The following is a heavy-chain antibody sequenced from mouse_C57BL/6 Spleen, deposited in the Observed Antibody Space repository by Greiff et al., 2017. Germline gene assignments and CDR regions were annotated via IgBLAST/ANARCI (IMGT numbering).Heavy chain of an antibody. Sequence: QVQLQQPGAELVMPGASVKLSCKASGYTFTSYWMHWVKQRPGQGLEWIGEIDPSDSYTNYNQKFKGKSTLTVDKSSSTAYMQLSSLTSADSAVEYCERPMPDYDEVGPAWFADWGQGTLVTVSA. CDR3: ERPMPDYDEVGPAWFAD. V-gene: IGHV1-69*01. CDR1: GYTFTSYW. J-gene: IGHJ3*01. D-gene: IGHD2-4*01. CDR2: IDPSDSYT.